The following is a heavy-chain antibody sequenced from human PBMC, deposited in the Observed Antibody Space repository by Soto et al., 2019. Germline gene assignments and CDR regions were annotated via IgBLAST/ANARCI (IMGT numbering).Heavy chain of an antibody. CDR2: IYYSGST. V-gene: IGHV4-39*01. Sequence: QLQLQESGPGLVKPSETLSLTCTVSGGSISSSSYYWGWIRQPPGKGLEWIGSIYYSGSTYYNPSLKSRVTISVDTSKNQFSLKLSSVTAADTAVYYCATLWFGEGNYWGQGTLVTVPS. D-gene: IGHD3-10*01. CDR3: ATLWFGEGNY. J-gene: IGHJ4*02. CDR1: GGSISSSSYY.